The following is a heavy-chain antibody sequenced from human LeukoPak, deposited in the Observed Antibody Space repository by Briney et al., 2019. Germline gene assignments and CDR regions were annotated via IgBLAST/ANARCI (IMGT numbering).Heavy chain of an antibody. J-gene: IGHJ3*02. D-gene: IGHD3-22*01. CDR2: ISSSSSTV. CDR1: GFTFSDYS. CDR3: AKDRSTYYYDSSGFYPDAFDI. Sequence: GGSLRLSCAASGFTFSDYSMNWVRQAPGKGLEWVSYISSSSSTVYYADSVKGRFTISRDNAKNSLYLQMNSLRDEDTAVYYCAKDRSTYYYDSSGFYPDAFDIWGQGTMVTVSS. V-gene: IGHV3-48*02.